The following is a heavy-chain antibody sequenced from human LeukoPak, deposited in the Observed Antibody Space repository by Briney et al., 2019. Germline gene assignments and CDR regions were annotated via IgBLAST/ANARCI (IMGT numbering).Heavy chain of an antibody. CDR2: IYYSGST. D-gene: IGHD3-10*01. CDR3: ARGAAEWFAFDI. Sequence: SSETLSLTCTVSGGSISSGTYYWSWIRQPPGKGLEWIGYIYYSGSTYYNPSLKSRVTISVDTSKNQFSLKLSSVTAADTAVYYCARGAAEWFAFDIWGQGTMVTVSS. V-gene: IGHV4-30-4*01. CDR1: GGSISSGTYY. J-gene: IGHJ3*02.